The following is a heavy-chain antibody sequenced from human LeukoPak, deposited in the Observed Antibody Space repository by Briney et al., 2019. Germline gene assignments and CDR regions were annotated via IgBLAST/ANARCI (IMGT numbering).Heavy chain of an antibody. Sequence: SETLSLTCTVSGGSISSYYWSWIRQPPGKGLEWIGYIYYSGSTNYNPSLKSRVTISVDTSKNQFSLKLSSVTAADTAVYYCARDRNSGGDDAFDIWGQGTMVTVSS. CDR2: IYYSGST. CDR1: GGSISSYY. V-gene: IGHV4-59*01. CDR3: ARDRNSGGDDAFDI. J-gene: IGHJ3*02. D-gene: IGHD1-26*01.